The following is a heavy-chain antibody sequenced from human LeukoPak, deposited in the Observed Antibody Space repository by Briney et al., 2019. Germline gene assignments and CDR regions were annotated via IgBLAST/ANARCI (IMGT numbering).Heavy chain of an antibody. Sequence: ASVKVSCKVSGYTLTELSMHWVRQAPGKGLEWMGGFDPEDGETIYAQKFQGRITMTEDTSTDTAYMELSSLRSEDTAVYYCARGSGSYLRDAFDIWGQGTMVTVSS. CDR3: ARGSGSYLRDAFDI. CDR1: GYTLTELS. V-gene: IGHV1-24*01. J-gene: IGHJ3*02. CDR2: FDPEDGET. D-gene: IGHD1-26*01.